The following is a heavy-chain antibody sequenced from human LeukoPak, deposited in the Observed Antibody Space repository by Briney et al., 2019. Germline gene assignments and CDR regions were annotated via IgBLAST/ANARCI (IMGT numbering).Heavy chain of an antibody. Sequence: GASVKVSCKASGGTFSSYAISWVRQAPGQGLEWMGGIIPISGTANYAQKFQGRVTITTDESTSTAYMELSSLRSEDTAVYYCARSGIAVYWFDPWGQGTLVTVSS. J-gene: IGHJ5*02. CDR3: ARSGIAVYWFDP. CDR2: IIPISGTA. CDR1: GGTFSSYA. D-gene: IGHD6-19*01. V-gene: IGHV1-69*05.